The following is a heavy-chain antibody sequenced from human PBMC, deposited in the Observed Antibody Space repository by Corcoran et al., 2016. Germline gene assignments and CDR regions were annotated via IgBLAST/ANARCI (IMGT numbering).Heavy chain of an antibody. D-gene: IGHD2-2*01. Sequence: QVQLQESGPGLVKPSQTLSLTCTVSGGSISSGGYYWSWIRQHPGKGLEWIGYIYYSGSTYYNPSLKSRVTISVDTSKNQFSLKLSSVTAADPAVYYCAGGRGNCSSTSCYVLRLLWWFDPWGQGTLVTVSS. CDR2: IYYSGST. J-gene: IGHJ5*02. CDR1: GGSISSGGYY. V-gene: IGHV4-31*03. CDR3: AGGRGNCSSTSCYVLRLLWWFDP.